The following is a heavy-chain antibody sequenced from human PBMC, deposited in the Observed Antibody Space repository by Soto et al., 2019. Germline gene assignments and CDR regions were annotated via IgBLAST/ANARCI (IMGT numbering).Heavy chain of an antibody. J-gene: IGHJ5*02. CDR2: ISGSGGST. D-gene: IGHD3-22*01. CDR1: GFTFSSYA. Sequence: GGSLRLSCAASGFTFSSYAMSWVRQAPGKGLEWVSAISGSGGSTYYADSVKGRFTISRDNSKNTLYLQMNSLRAEDTAVYYCAKGFTYYYDSSGYWAWGQGTLVTVSS. V-gene: IGHV3-23*01. CDR3: AKGFTYYYDSSGYWA.